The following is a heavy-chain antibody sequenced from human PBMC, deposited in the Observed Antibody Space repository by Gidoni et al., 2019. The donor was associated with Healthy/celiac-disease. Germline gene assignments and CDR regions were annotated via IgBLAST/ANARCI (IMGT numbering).Heavy chain of an antibody. Sequence: QVQLQQWGAGLLKPSETLSLTCAVSGGSFSGYYWSWIRQPPGKGLEWTGKINHSGSTNSNPSLKSRVTISVDTYKNQFSLKLSSVTAADTAVYYCARGGVLLRPGWFDPWGQGTLVTVSS. V-gene: IGHV4-34*01. CDR3: ARGGVLLRPGWFDP. CDR2: INHSGST. J-gene: IGHJ5*02. D-gene: IGHD3-10*02. CDR1: GGSFSGYY.